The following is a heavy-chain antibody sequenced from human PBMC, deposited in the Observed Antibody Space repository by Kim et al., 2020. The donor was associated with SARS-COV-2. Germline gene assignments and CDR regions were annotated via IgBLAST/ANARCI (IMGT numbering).Heavy chain of an antibody. D-gene: IGHD2-2*01. V-gene: IGHV1-46*01. J-gene: IGHJ6*02. CDR3: ARAAPADRYCSSTSCYGSYYYGMDV. Sequence: ASVKVSCKASGYTFTSYYMHWVRQAPGQGLEWMGIINPSGGSTSYAQKFQGRVTMTRDTSTSTVYMELSSLRSEDTAVYYCARAAPADRYCSSTSCYGSYYYGMDVWGQGTTVTVSS. CDR1: GYTFTSYY. CDR2: INPSGGST.